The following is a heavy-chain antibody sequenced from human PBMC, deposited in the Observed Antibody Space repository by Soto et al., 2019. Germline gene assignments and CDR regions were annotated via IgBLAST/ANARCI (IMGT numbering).Heavy chain of an antibody. CDR2: INAGNGNT. Sequence: QVQLVQSGAEVKKPGASVKVSCKASGSTFTSYAMHWVRQAHGQRLEWMGWINAGNGNTKYSQKLQGRVTITSDTSASTDYMELSSLRSEDTAVYYCARAEGYYSFDYWGQGTLVTVSS. CDR3: ARAEGYYSFDY. V-gene: IGHV1-3*01. J-gene: IGHJ4*02. D-gene: IGHD3-22*01. CDR1: GSTFTSYA.